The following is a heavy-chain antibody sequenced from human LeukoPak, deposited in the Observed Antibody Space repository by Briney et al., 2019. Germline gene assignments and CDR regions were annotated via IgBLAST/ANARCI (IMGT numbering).Heavy chain of an antibody. D-gene: IGHD5-18*01. J-gene: IGHJ4*02. CDR1: GFTFTSSA. Sequence: GASAKVSCKASGFTFTSSAVQWVRQARGQRLEWIGWIVVGSGNTNYAQKFQERVTITRDMSTSTAYMELSSLRSEDTAVYYCAAGSFSYGSSYWGQGTLVTVSS. CDR2: IVVGSGNT. V-gene: IGHV1-58*01. CDR3: AAGSFSYGSSY.